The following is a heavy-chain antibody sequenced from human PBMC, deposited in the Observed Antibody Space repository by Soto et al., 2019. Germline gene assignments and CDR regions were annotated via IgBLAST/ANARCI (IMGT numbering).Heavy chain of an antibody. CDR2: ISYDGSNK. CDR1: GFTFSSYG. CDR3: AKDSLVRVPAALSRVGYYYYYMDV. Sequence: GGSLRLSCAASGFTFSSYGMHWVRQAPGKGLEWVAVISYDGSNKYYADSVKGRFTISRDNSKNTLYLQMNSLRAEDTAVYYCAKDSLVRVPAALSRVGYYYYYMDVWGKGTTVTVSS. J-gene: IGHJ6*03. D-gene: IGHD2-2*01. V-gene: IGHV3-30*18.